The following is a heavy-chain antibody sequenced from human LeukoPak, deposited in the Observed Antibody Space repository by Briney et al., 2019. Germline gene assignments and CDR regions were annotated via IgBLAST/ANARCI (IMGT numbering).Heavy chain of an antibody. Sequence: ASVKVSCKASGYTFTSYDINWVRQATGQGLEWMGWINPNSGGTNYAQKFQGWVTMTRDTSISTAYMELSRLRSDDTAVYYCARMYYYGSGSMDVWGQGTTVTVSS. CDR1: GYTFTSYD. CDR2: INPNSGGT. V-gene: IGHV1-2*04. D-gene: IGHD3-10*01. CDR3: ARMYYYGSGSMDV. J-gene: IGHJ6*02.